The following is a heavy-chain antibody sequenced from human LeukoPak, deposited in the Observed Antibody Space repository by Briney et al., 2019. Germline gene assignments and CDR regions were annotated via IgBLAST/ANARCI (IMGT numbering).Heavy chain of an antibody. CDR1: GFTFSNYW. CDR3: AKDQQQLVLSYFDY. Sequence: GGSLRLSCAASGFTFSNYWMSWVRQAPGKGLEWVANIKHDGSEKYYVDSVKGRFTISRDNAKNSLYLQMNSLRAEDTALYYCAKDQQQLVLSYFDYWGQGTLVTVSS. V-gene: IGHV3-7*03. D-gene: IGHD6-13*01. J-gene: IGHJ4*02. CDR2: IKHDGSEK.